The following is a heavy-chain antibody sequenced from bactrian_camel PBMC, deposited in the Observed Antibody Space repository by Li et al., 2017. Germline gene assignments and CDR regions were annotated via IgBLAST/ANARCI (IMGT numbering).Heavy chain of an antibody. Sequence: VQLVESGGGSVQAGGSLRISCAASGFLANGVGMGWVRQAPGKGLEWVSGINSRTDDSTVYSESVKGRFTITIDNAKSTLYLQMNSLKPEDTAVYSCNTLGFGSCERSTWGQGTQVTVS. V-gene: IGHV3S40*01. CDR3: NTLGFGSCERST. D-gene: IGHD6*01. J-gene: IGHJ4*01. CDR2: INSRTDDST. CDR1: GFLANGVG.